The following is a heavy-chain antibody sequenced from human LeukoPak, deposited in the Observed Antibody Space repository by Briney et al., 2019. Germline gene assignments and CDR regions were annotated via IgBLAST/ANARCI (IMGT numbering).Heavy chain of an antibody. CDR1: GGSTSSYY. V-gene: IGHV4-59*01. Sequence: SETLSLTCTVSGGSTSSYYWSWIRQPPGKGLEWIGYIYYSGSTNYNPSLKSRVTISVDTSKNQFSLKLSSVTAADTAVYYCAREGYTSGWYKTDYWGQGTLVTVSS. CDR3: AREGYTSGWYKTDY. D-gene: IGHD6-19*01. J-gene: IGHJ4*02. CDR2: IYYSGST.